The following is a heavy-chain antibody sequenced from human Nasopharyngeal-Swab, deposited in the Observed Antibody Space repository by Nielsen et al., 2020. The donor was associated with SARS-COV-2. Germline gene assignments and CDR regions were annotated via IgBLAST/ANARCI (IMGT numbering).Heavy chain of an antibody. V-gene: IGHV3-11*01. CDR2: ISSSGSTI. CDR1: GFTFSDYY. D-gene: IGHD5-18*01. Sequence: GGSLRLSRAASGFTFSDYYMSWIRQAPGKGLEWVSYISSSGSTIYYADSVKGRFTISRDNAKNSLYLQMNSLRAEDTAVYYCARSHKGYSYGYTNYYGMDVWGQGTTVTVSS. CDR3: ARSHKGYSYGYTNYYGMDV. J-gene: IGHJ6*02.